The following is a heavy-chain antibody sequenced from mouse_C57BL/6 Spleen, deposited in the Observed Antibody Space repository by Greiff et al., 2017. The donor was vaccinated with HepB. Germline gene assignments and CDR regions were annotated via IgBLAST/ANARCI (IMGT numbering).Heavy chain of an antibody. J-gene: IGHJ3*01. Sequence: QVQLQQPGAELVKPGASVKLSCKASGYTFTSYWMQWVKQRPGQGLEWIGEIDPSDSYTNYNQKFKGKATLTVDTSSSTAYMQLSSLTYEDAAVYYCGGAGFAYWGQGTLVTVSA. V-gene: IGHV1-50*01. CDR3: GGAGFAY. CDR1: GYTFTSYW. CDR2: IDPSDSYT.